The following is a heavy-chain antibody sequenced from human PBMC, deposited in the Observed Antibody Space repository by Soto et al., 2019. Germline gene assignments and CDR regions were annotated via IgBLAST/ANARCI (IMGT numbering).Heavy chain of an antibody. V-gene: IGHV4-4*07. CDR3: ARDGLDYYGSGSYYNVENYYGMDV. D-gene: IGHD3-10*01. CDR2: IYTSGST. J-gene: IGHJ6*02. Sequence: SETLSLTCTVSGGSISSYYWSWMRQPAGKGLEWIGRIYTSGSTNYNPSLKSRVTMSVDTSKNQFSLKLSSVTAADTAVYYCARDGLDYYGSGSYYNVENYYGMDVWGQGTTVTVSS. CDR1: GGSISSYY.